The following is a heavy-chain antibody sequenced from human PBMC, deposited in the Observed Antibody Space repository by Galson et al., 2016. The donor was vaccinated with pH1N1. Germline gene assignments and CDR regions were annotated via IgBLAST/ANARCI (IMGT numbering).Heavy chain of an antibody. CDR1: GFTFRNYG. CDR3: AKARATGIVNTWDFDY. CDR2: ITFTGGST. V-gene: IGHV3-23*01. Sequence: SLRLSCAASGFTFRNYGMSWVRQAPGKGLEWVSAITFTGGSTYYADDVKGRFTISRDTYKNTLYLQMNSLRVEDTAVYYCAKARATGIVNTWDFDYWGQGTLVTVSS. D-gene: IGHD1-14*01. J-gene: IGHJ4*02.